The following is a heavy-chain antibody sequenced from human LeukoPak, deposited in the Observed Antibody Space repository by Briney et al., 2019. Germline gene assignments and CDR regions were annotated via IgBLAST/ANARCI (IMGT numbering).Heavy chain of an antibody. CDR2: ISSGGST. CDR1: GFTFNNYA. Sequence: PGGSLRLSCAASGFTFNNYAMSWVRQAPGKGREWVSGISSGGSTYHADSVKGRFTISRDNSNNVLYLHMNSLRAEDTARYFCAKDRTAVSGFNRFDHWGPGTLLIVSS. J-gene: IGHJ5*02. CDR3: AKDRTAVSGFNRFDH. D-gene: IGHD5/OR15-5a*01. V-gene: IGHV3-23*01.